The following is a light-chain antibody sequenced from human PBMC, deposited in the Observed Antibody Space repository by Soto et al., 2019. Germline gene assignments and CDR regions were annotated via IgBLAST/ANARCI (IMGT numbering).Light chain of an antibody. J-gene: IGKJ5*01. Sequence: IVLPQSPSTLSLSPGERSGLSCMASQSVSSYLAWYQQKPGQAPRLLIYDASNRATGIPARFSGSGSGTDFTLTISSLEPEDFAVYYCQQRSNWPITFGQGTRLEIK. CDR1: QSVSSY. V-gene: IGKV3-11*01. CDR3: QQRSNWPIT. CDR2: DAS.